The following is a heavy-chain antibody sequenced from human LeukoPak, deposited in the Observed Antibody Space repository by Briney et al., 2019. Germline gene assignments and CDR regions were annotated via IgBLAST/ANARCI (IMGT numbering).Heavy chain of an antibody. Sequence: GGSLRLSCAASGFTFRSYAMHWVRQAPGKGLEWVAVISYDGNNKYYADSVKGRFTISRDNSKNTLYVQMNSLRGEDTAVYYCARENDYGDDNWFDPWGQGTLVTVSS. J-gene: IGHJ5*02. CDR3: ARENDYGDDNWFDP. D-gene: IGHD4-17*01. CDR1: GFTFRSYA. CDR2: ISYDGNNK. V-gene: IGHV3-30-3*01.